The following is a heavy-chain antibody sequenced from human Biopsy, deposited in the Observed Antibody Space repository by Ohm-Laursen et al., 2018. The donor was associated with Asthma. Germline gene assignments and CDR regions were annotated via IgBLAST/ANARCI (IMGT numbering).Heavy chain of an antibody. J-gene: IGHJ3*01. CDR3: ARTYYDFLTGQVNDAFAL. Sequence: GASVKVSCKASGYTFISFAIHWVRQAPGQRLEWMGWINAGNGNTKYSQKFQGRVTITRDTSASTAYMELSSLRSEDTAVYYCARTYYDFLTGQVNDAFALWGQGIMVTVSS. D-gene: IGHD3-9*01. CDR2: INAGNGNT. V-gene: IGHV1-3*01. CDR1: GYTFISFA.